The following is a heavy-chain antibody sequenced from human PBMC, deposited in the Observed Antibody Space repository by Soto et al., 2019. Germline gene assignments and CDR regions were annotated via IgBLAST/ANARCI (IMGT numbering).Heavy chain of an antibody. CDR2: ISPKSGGT. V-gene: IGHV1-2*02. Sequence: ASVKVSCKASGYSFIDYYIHWVRQAPGQGFEWMGRISPKSGGTNYAQKFEGRVTMTWDTSLNAAYMELSSLISDDTAVYYCARPPGYISDWYYFDLWGQGTLVTVSS. CDR1: GYSFIDYY. CDR3: ARPPGYISDWYYFDL. J-gene: IGHJ4*02. D-gene: IGHD3-9*01.